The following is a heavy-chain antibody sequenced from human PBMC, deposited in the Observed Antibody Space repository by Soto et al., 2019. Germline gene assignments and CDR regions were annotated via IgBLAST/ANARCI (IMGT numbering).Heavy chain of an antibody. CDR2: ISAYNGNT. V-gene: IGHV1-18*04. Sequence: GASVKVSCKASGYTFTSYGISWVRQAPGQGLEWMGWISAYNGNTNYAQKLQGRVTMTTDTSTSTAYMELRSLRSDDTAVYYCARDFPAATPSPWFDPWGQGTLVTVSS. CDR1: GYTFTSYG. CDR3: ARDFPAATPSPWFDP. J-gene: IGHJ5*02. D-gene: IGHD2-15*01.